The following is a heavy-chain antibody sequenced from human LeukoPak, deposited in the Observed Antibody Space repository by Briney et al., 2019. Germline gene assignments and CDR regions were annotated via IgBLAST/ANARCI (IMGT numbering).Heavy chain of an antibody. Sequence: PSETLSLTCTVSGGSISSYYWSWVRQPPGKGLEWIGYVSYSGSTDYNPSLKSRVIISIDTSKNQFSLRLSSVTAADTAVYYCARENDRYGRIDYWGQGTQVTVS. CDR2: VSYSGST. CDR1: GGSISSYY. J-gene: IGHJ4*02. D-gene: IGHD5-18*01. CDR3: ARENDRYGRIDY. V-gene: IGHV4-59*01.